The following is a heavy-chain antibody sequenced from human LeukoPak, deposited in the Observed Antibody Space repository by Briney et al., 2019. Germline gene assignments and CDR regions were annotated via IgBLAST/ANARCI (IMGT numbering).Heavy chain of an antibody. CDR3: ARAPSTTVVTPFDY. CDR2: IYYSGST. J-gene: IGHJ4*02. V-gene: IGHV4-59*08. CDR1: GGSISSYY. Sequence: SETLSLTCTVSGGSISSYYWSWIRQPPGKGLEWIGYIYYSGSTYYNPSLKSRVTISVDTSKNQFSLKLSSVTAADTAVYYCARAPSTTVVTPFDYWGQGTLVTVSS. D-gene: IGHD4-23*01.